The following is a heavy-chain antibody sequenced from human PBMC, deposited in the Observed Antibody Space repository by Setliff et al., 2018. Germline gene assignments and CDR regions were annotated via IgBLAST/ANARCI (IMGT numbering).Heavy chain of an antibody. D-gene: IGHD6-13*01. CDR1: GGSISSSSYY. V-gene: IGHV4-39*07. CDR3: ARVSMYSSSWYYYYYGMDV. J-gene: IGHJ6*02. Sequence: PSETLSLTCTVSGGSISSSSYYWGWIRQPPGKGLEWIGSIYYSGSTYYNPSLKSQVTISVDTSKNQFSLKLSSVTAADTAVYYCARVSMYSSSWYYYYYGMDVWGQGTTVTVSS. CDR2: IYYSGST.